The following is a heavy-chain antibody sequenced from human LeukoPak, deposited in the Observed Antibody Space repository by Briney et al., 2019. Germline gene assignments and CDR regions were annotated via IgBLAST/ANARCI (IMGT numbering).Heavy chain of an antibody. D-gene: IGHD6-13*01. Sequence: SETLSLTCTVSGGSISSYYWSWIRQPAGKGLEWIGRIYTSGSTNYNPSLKSRVTMSVDTSKNQFSLKLSSVTAADTAVYYCARDRVYSSYYYGMDVWGQGTTVTVSS. CDR2: IYTSGST. J-gene: IGHJ6*02. V-gene: IGHV4-4*07. CDR3: ARDRVYSSYYYGMDV. CDR1: GGSISSYY.